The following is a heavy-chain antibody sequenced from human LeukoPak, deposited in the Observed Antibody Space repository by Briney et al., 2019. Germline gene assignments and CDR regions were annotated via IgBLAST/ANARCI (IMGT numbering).Heavy chain of an antibody. V-gene: IGHV4-59*01. CDR1: GGSISSYY. D-gene: IGHD3-10*01. CDR2: IYYSGST. J-gene: IGHJ5*02. Sequence: SETLSLTCTVSGGSISSYYWSWIRQPPGKGLEWLGYIYYSGSTNYNPSLKSRVTISVDTSKNQFSLKLSSVTAADTAVYYCARDAYYYGSGSYNWFDPWGQGTLVTVSS. CDR3: ARDAYYYGSGSYNWFDP.